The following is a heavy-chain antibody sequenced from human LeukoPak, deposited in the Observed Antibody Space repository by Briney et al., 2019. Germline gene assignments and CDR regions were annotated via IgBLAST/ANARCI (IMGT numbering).Heavy chain of an antibody. J-gene: IGHJ5*02. Sequence: ASVKVSCKASGGTFSSYAISWVRQAPGQGLEWMGGIIPIFGTANYAQKFQGRVTITTDESTSTAYMELSSLRSEDTAVYYCARSITIFGVVSDPLGFDPWGQGTLATVSS. CDR1: GGTFSSYA. CDR2: IIPIFGTA. CDR3: ARSITIFGVVSDPLGFDP. D-gene: IGHD3-3*01. V-gene: IGHV1-69*05.